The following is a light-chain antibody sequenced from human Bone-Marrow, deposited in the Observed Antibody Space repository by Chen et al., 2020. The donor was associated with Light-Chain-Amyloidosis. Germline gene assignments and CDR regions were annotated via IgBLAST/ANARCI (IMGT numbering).Light chain of an antibody. V-gene: IGKV1-5*01. CDR1: QNVGRW. CDR3: QLYNTYSTT. Sequence: IQMTQSPSTLSAFVGDRVTFTCRASQNVGRWVAWYQQKAGKAPEVLIYDASSLKSGVPSRFSGSGSGSEFTLTITSLQPDDYATYYCQLYNTYSTTFGQGTKVDI. J-gene: IGKJ1*01. CDR2: DAS.